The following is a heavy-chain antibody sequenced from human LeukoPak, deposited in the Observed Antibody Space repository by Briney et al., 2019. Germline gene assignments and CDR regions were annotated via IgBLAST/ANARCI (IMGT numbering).Heavy chain of an antibody. Sequence: PSETLSLSCGVSGGAFSGYYRSWVRQAPGKGLEWIGEMIHSGSSNYNPPLRSRVTISGDTSKNQFSLKMNSLTAADTAVYYCARGNIVATILGGLHGTTAFDFGGQGILVTVS. D-gene: IGHD5-12*01. CDR2: MIHSGSS. V-gene: IGHV4-34*01. CDR1: GGAFSGYY. J-gene: IGHJ4*02. CDR3: ARGNIVATILGGLHGTTAFDF.